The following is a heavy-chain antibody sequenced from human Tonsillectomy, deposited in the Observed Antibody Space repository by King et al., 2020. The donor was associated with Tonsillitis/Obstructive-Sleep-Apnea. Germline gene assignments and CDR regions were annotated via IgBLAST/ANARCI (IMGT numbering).Heavy chain of an antibody. J-gene: IGHJ5*02. CDR3: ARDLRFLESNWFDP. Sequence: QLVQSGAEVKKPGASVKVSCKASGYNFTTYDINWVRQAPGQGLEWMGWINAYNGNTNSAQKLQGRVTMTTDTSTDTAYMELRSLRSDDTAVYYCARDLRFLESNWFDPWGQGTLVTVSS. D-gene: IGHD3-3*01. CDR1: GYNFTTYD. CDR2: INAYNGNT. V-gene: IGHV1-18*01.